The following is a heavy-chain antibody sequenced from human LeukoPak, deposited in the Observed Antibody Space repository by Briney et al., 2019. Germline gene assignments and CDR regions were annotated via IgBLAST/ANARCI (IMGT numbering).Heavy chain of an antibody. J-gene: IGHJ4*02. V-gene: IGHV1-46*01. CDR2: INPSGGST. CDR1: GYTFTSYY. CDR3: ARVQYYYGSGSYGFFDS. Sequence: ASVKVSCTAAGYTFTSYYMHWVRQAPGQGLEWMGIINPSGGSTTYAQKFQGRVTMTRDTSTSTVYMELSSLRSEETAVYYCARVQYYYGSGSYGFFDSWGQGTLVTVSS. D-gene: IGHD3-10*01.